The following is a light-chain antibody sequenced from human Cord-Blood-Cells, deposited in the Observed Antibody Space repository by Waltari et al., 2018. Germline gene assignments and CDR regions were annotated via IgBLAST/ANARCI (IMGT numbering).Light chain of an antibody. CDR2: DVS. CDR3: CSYAGSYTLWV. Sequence: QSALTQPRSVSGSPGQSVTISCTGTSSDVGGYNYVSWYQQHPGKAPKLMVYDVSKRPSGGPYRFSGSTSGNAASLTISGLQAEDEADYYCCSYAGSYTLWVFGGGTKLTVL. J-gene: IGLJ3*02. CDR1: SSDVGGYNY. V-gene: IGLV2-11*01.